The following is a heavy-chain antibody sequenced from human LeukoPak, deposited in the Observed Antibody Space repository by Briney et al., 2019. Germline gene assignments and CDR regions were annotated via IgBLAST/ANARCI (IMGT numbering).Heavy chain of an antibody. CDR2: IIPIFGTA. Sequence: SVKVSCKASGYTFTSYGISWVRQAPGQGLEWMGGIIPIFGTANYAQKFQGRVTITADESTSTAYMELSSLRSEDTAVYYCARSYSGSYQFDYWGQGTLVTVSS. D-gene: IGHD1-26*01. J-gene: IGHJ4*02. CDR3: ARSYSGSYQFDY. CDR1: GYTFTSYG. V-gene: IGHV1-69*13.